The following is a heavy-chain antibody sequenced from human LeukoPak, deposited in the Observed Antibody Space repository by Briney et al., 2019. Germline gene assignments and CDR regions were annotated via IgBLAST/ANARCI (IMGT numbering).Heavy chain of an antibody. D-gene: IGHD3-10*01. J-gene: IGHJ4*02. V-gene: IGHV3-74*01. CDR2: IDSDGIT. CDR1: GFTFSNYW. Sequence: PGGSLRLSCAASGFTFSNYWMHWVRQARGKGLVWVSCIDSDGITRYADSVKGRFTISRDDAENTLYLQMNSLRAEDTAVYYCARGGHASVDYWGQGTLVTVSS. CDR3: ARGGHASVDY.